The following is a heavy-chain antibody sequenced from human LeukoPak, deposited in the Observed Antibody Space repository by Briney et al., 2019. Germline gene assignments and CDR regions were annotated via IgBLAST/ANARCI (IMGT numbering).Heavy chain of an antibody. D-gene: IGHD6-19*01. V-gene: IGHV5-51*01. CDR3: ARAGYSSGWWGGFDY. CDR2: IYPGDSHT. J-gene: IGHJ4*02. CDR1: GYNFTNYW. Sequence: GESLKISCKGFGYNFTNYWIGWVRQMPGKGLEWMGIIYPGDSHTRYSPSFQGQVTISADKSITTAYLQCSSLKASDTAMYYCARAGYSSGWWGGFDYWGQGTLVTVSS.